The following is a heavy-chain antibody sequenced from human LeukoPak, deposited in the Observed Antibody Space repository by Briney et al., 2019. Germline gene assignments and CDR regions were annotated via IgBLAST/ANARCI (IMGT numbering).Heavy chain of an antibody. V-gene: IGHV1-69*05. CDR2: IIPISGTA. CDR1: GGTFSSHA. Sequence: ASVKVSCKASGGTFSSHAIAWVRQAPGQGPEWMGGIIPISGTANYAQKFQGRVTITTDQSTSTAYMELSSLTSDDTAVYYCARGLQYQLLKALGYYYMDVWGEGTTVTVSS. D-gene: IGHD2-2*01. CDR3: ARGLQYQLLKALGYYYMDV. J-gene: IGHJ6*03.